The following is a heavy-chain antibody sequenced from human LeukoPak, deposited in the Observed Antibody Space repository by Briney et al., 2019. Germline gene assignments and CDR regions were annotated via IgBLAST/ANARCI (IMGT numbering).Heavy chain of an antibody. J-gene: IGHJ6*02. CDR1: GFTFSSYG. D-gene: IGHD2-15*01. V-gene: IGHV3-33*01. CDR3: ARDGLGYCSGGSCYGGMISSEGYGMDV. CDR2: IWYDGSNK. Sequence: PGRSLRLSCAASGFTFSSYGMHWVRQAPGKGLEWVAVIWYDGSNKYYADSVKGRFTISRDNSKNTLYLQMNSLRAEDTAVYYCARDGLGYCSGGSCYGGMISSEGYGMDVWSQGTTVTVSS.